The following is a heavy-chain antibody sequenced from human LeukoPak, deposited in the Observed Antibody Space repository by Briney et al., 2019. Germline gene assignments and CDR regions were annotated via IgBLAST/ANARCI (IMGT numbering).Heavy chain of an antibody. D-gene: IGHD2-15*01. Sequence: SVKVSCTASGGTFSSYAISWVRQAPGQGLEWMGGIIPIFGTVNYAQKFQGRVTITADESTSTAYMELSSLRSEDTAVYYCARASGGYCSGGSCYQNWFDPWGQGTLVTVSS. V-gene: IGHV1-69*13. CDR1: GGTFSSYA. CDR3: ARASGGYCSGGSCYQNWFDP. J-gene: IGHJ5*02. CDR2: IIPIFGTV.